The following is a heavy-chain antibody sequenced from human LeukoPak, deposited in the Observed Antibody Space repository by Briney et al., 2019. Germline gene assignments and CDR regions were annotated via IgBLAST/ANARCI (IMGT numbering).Heavy chain of an antibody. D-gene: IGHD7-27*01. CDR2: INPSGGST. V-gene: IGHV1-46*01. CDR1: GYTFTSYG. Sequence: ASVKVSCKASGYTFTSYGISWVRQAPGQGLEWMGIINPSGGSTSYAQKFQGRVTMTRDMSTSTVYMELSSLRSEDTAVYYCARALNWGEGNLDYWGQGTLVTVSS. J-gene: IGHJ4*02. CDR3: ARALNWGEGNLDY.